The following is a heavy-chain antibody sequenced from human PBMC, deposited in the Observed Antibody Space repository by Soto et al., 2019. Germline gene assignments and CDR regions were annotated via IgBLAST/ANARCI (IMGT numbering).Heavy chain of an antibody. CDR3: ARDLGALWFGEAFDY. J-gene: IGHJ4*02. CDR2: ISAYNGNT. V-gene: IGHV1-18*01. D-gene: IGHD3-10*01. Sequence: QVQLVQSGAEVKKPGASVKVSCKASGYTFTSYGISWVRQAPGQGLEWMGWISAYNGNTNYAQKLQGRVTMTTDTATSTAHMELRRRRSDDTAVYYCARDLGALWFGEAFDYWGQGTLVTVSS. CDR1: GYTFTSYG.